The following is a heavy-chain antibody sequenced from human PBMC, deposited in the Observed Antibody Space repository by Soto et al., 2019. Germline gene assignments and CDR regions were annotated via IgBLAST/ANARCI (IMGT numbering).Heavy chain of an antibody. Sequence: QVQLQESGPGLVKPSETLSLTCTVSGGSISSNFWSWIRQPPRKGLEWNGHFYYTGSTNYNASLKSRVTIAVDTSKNQFSLKLSAVTAADTAVYYCARLQRTVTAYYYYYAMDVWGQGTTVTVSS. CDR2: FYYTGST. J-gene: IGHJ6*02. V-gene: IGHV4-59*01. CDR1: GGSISSNF. CDR3: ARLQRTVTAYYYYYAMDV. D-gene: IGHD2-21*02.